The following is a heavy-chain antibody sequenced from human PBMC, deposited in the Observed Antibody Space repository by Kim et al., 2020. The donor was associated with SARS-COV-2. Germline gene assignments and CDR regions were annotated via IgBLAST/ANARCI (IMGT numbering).Heavy chain of an antibody. CDR3: AKGIGDGYSYGPDS. Sequence: GGSLRLSCAASGFNFVNYGMNWVRQPPGKGLEWVAGISWHSGTIGYADSVKGRFTISRDNAKSSLYLQMNNLRVGDTALYYCAKGIGDGYSYGPDSWGQGPLVTVSS. CDR2: ISWHSGTI. V-gene: IGHV3-9*01. D-gene: IGHD5-12*01. CDR1: GFNFVNYG. J-gene: IGHJ5*01.